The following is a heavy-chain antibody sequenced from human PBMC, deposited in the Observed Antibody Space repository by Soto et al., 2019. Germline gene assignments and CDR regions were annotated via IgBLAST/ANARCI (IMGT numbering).Heavy chain of an antibody. Sequence: GASVKVSCKASGGTFSSYTISWVRQAPGQGLEWMGRIIPILGIANYAQKFQGRVTITADKSTSTAYMELSSLRSEDTAVYYCARGYCSGGSCYGPPFVPRFDPWGQGTLVTVSS. CDR2: IIPILGIA. D-gene: IGHD2-15*01. CDR3: ARGYCSGGSCYGPPFVPRFDP. CDR1: GGTFSSYT. V-gene: IGHV1-69*02. J-gene: IGHJ5*02.